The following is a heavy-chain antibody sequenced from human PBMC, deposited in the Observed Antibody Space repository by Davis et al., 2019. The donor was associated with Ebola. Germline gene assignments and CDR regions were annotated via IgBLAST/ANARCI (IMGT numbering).Heavy chain of an antibody. D-gene: IGHD4-11*01. Sequence: GGSLRLSCAASGFTFSNAWMSWVRQAPGKGLEWVGRIKTKTDDGTADYAASVKGRFTISRDDSKNTLYLQMNGLQTEDTAVYYCTTMRATVTTDYWGQGALVTVSS. CDR2: IKTKTDDGTA. V-gene: IGHV3-15*01. J-gene: IGHJ4*02. CDR1: GFTFSNAW. CDR3: TTMRATVTTDY.